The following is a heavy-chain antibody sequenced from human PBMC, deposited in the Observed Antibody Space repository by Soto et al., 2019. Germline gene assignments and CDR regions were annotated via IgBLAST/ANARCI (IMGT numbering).Heavy chain of an antibody. CDR3: ASYIEGRGGRES. Sequence: QVHLQESGPGLVKPSETLSLTGAVSGCSVTGHHWSWIRQPAGMGLEWLGYIFNSGSAKYNHSLQSRVATSIDTSNSQFSLRLPSVTASDTAVYYCASYIEGRGGRESWGQGHLVTVSS. CDR1: GCSVTGHH. CDR2: IFNSGSA. D-gene: IGHD2-15*01. J-gene: IGHJ4*02. V-gene: IGHV4-59*02.